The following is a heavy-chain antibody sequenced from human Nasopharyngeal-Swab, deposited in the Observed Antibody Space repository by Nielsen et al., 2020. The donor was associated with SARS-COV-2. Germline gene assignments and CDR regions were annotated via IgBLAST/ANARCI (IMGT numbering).Heavy chain of an antibody. V-gene: IGHV3-23*01. CDR2: ISGSGGST. CDR1: GFTFSSYA. CDR3: ARDRWGVGATPGY. Sequence: GGSLRLSCAASGFTFSSYAMSWVRQAPGKGLEWVSAISGSGGSTYYADSVKGRFTISRDNSKNTLYLQMNSLRAEDTAVYYCARDRWGVGATPGYWGQGTLVTVSS. J-gene: IGHJ4*02. D-gene: IGHD1-26*01.